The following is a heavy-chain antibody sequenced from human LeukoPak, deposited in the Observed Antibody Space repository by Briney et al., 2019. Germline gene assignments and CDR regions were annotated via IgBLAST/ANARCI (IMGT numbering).Heavy chain of an antibody. CDR3: ARGRVSSSTWYSTYYYFFYMDF. Sequence: SETLSLTCTVSDDSITMYYWTWIRQPREKGLEWIGYVDHTGSTKFNPSLNGRVSISRDTSNNFFSLRLRSVTAADTAVYFCARGRVSSSTWYSTYYYFFYMDFWGKGTTVTVSS. J-gene: IGHJ6*03. CDR1: DDSITMYY. V-gene: IGHV4-59*01. D-gene: IGHD4-11*01. CDR2: VDHTGST.